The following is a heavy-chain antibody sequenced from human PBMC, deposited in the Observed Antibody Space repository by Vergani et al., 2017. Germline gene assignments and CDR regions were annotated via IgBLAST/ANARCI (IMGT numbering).Heavy chain of an antibody. Sequence: QLQLQESGPGLVKPSETLSLTCTVSGGSISSSSYYWGWIRQPPGKGLEWIGSIYYSGSTYYNPSLKSRVTISVDTSKNQFSLKLSSVTAADTAVYYCARDGMGATDSDYWGQGTLVTVSS. J-gene: IGHJ4*02. V-gene: IGHV4-39*07. D-gene: IGHD1-26*01. CDR2: IYYSGST. CDR1: GGSISSSSYY. CDR3: ARDGMGATDSDY.